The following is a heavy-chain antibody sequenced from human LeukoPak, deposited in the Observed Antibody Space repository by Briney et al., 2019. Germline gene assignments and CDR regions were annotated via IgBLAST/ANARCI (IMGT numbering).Heavy chain of an antibody. CDR2: INPNSGGT. J-gene: IGHJ4*02. CDR3: AREVFGRGFDY. CDR1: GYTFTGYY. V-gene: IGHV1-2*02. Sequence: ASVKVSCKASGYTFTGYYMHWVRQAPGQGLELMGWINPNSGGTSYAQKFQGRVTMTRDTSISTAYMELSSLRSDDTAVYYCAREVFGRGFDYWGQGTLVTVSS. D-gene: IGHD3-3*01.